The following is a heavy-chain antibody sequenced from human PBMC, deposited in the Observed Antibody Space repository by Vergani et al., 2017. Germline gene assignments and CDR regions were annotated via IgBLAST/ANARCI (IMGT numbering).Heavy chain of an antibody. V-gene: IGHV3-33*01. CDR2: IWYDGSNK. Sequence: QVQLAESGGGVVQPGRSLRLSCAASGFTFSSYGMHWVRQAPGKGLEWVAVIWYDGSNKYYADSVKGRFTISRDNSKKTLYLQMNSLRAEDTAVYYCARASSHRYYDSSGSSDYWGQGTLVTVSS. CDR1: GFTFSSYG. J-gene: IGHJ4*02. D-gene: IGHD3-22*01. CDR3: ARASSHRYYDSSGSSDY.